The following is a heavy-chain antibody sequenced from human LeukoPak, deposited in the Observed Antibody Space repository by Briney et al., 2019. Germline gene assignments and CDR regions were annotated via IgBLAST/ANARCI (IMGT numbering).Heavy chain of an antibody. CDR3: ARASSSGYYYYGMDV. V-gene: IGHV4-59*08. CDR2: IYYSGST. CDR1: GGSISSYY. Sequence: PSETLSLTCTVSGGSISSYYWSWIRQPPGKGLVWIGYIYYSGSTNYNPSLKSRVTISVDTSKNQFSLKLSSVTAADTAVYYCARASSSGYYYYGMDVWGQGTTVTVSS. J-gene: IGHJ6*02. D-gene: IGHD6-13*01.